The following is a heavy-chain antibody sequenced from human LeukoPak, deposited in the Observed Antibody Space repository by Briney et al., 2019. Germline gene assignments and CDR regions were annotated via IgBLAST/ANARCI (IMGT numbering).Heavy chain of an antibody. J-gene: IGHJ4*02. V-gene: IGHV3-23*01. CDR3: AKDIVYYDSSGYDI. CDR2: LSPSGTST. D-gene: IGHD3-22*01. CDR1: GFTFSSYA. Sequence: GGSLRLSCAASGFTFSSYAMSWVRQAPGRGLEWVSALSPSGTSTYYADSVKGRFTISRDNSKNTLYLQMNSLRAEDTALYYCAKDIVYYDSSGYDIWGQGTLVTVSS.